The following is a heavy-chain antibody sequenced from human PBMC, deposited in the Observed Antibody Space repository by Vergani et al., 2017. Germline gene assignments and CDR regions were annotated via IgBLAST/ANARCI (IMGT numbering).Heavy chain of an antibody. CDR1: GFTFSNSA. CDR2: IKSDGSIT. V-gene: IGHV3-74*03. J-gene: IGHJ6*02. D-gene: IGHD2-15*01. CDR3: ATDILTGVVVVVAASDYYYGMDV. Sequence: EVHLLESGGGQVEAGGSLRLSCVASGFTFSNSAMSWVRQTSGKGLLWVSRIKSDGSITAYADSVKGRFTISRDNAQNTLYLQMNSLRVEDTGVYYCATDILTGVVVVVAASDYYYGMDVWGQGTTVTVSS.